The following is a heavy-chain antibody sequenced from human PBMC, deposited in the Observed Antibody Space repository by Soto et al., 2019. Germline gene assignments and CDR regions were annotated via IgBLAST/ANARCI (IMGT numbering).Heavy chain of an antibody. J-gene: IGHJ5*02. CDR3: ARDFPDHLSAVAHWFGP. Sequence: EQLVESGGGAVQPGSSLTLSCAASGFTFGSCGMHWVRQAPGKGLEWVAIIWYDGSEKYYADSVRGRFSISRDNSKNMVFLQMNSLRVEDTAVYYCARDFPDHLSAVAHWFGPRAQGTLVTVS. CDR1: GFTFGSCG. V-gene: IGHV3-33*08. D-gene: IGHD6-13*01. CDR2: IWYDGSEK.